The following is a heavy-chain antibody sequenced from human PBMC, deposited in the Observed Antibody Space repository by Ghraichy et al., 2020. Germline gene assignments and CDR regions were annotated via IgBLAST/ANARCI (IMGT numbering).Heavy chain of an antibody. J-gene: IGHJ6*03. CDR1: GFTFSTYH. CDR2: ISFDGSKK. V-gene: IGHV3-30*18. CDR3: AKNSPFDFYYYMDV. Sequence: LSLTCAASGFTFSTYHLHWVRQPPGQGLEWVALISFDGSKKHYADSVKGRFTISRDDSNSTLYLQMNSLRAGDTAMYYCAKNSPFDFYYYMDVWGKGTTVTVSS.